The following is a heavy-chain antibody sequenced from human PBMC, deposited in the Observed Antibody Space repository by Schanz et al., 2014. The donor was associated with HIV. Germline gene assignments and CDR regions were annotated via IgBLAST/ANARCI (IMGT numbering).Heavy chain of an antibody. V-gene: IGHV1-2*02. CDR2: INPDNAGR. CDR3: ATCRCDGELSLLRY. CDR1: GDTFRRYS. D-gene: IGHD3-16*02. J-gene: IGHJ4*02. Sequence: QVWLVQSGAEVKKPGSSVKVSCKASGDTFRRYSIHWVRQAPGQGLEWMGWINPDNAGRNYAQKFQGRVTMTRDTSISTAFMELSRLRSDDTAVYYCATCRCDGELSLLRYWGQGTLVTVSS.